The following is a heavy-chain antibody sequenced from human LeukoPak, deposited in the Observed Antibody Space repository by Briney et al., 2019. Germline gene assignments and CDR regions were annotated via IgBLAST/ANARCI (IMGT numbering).Heavy chain of an antibody. D-gene: IGHD6-13*01. V-gene: IGHV5-51*01. Sequence: GDSLQISCKGSGYSFTNYWIGWVRQMPGKGLEWMAIISPGDSDTRYSPSFQGQVTISADKSISTAYLQWSSLKASDTAMYYCASGYSSSWSLDYWGQGTLVTVSS. CDR1: GYSFTNYW. CDR3: ASGYSSSWSLDY. CDR2: ISPGDSDT. J-gene: IGHJ4*02.